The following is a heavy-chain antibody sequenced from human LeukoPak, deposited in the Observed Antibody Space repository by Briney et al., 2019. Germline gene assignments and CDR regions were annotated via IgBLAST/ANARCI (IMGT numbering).Heavy chain of an antibody. CDR3: ARGHVGSYAYYYYYGMDV. D-gene: IGHD2-8*01. J-gene: IGHJ6*02. CDR1: GGSFSGYY. Sequence: SETLSLTCAVYGGSFSGYYWSWIRQPPGKGLEWIGEINHSGSTNYNPSLRSRVTISVDTSKNQFSLKVRSVTAADTAVYYCARGHVGSYAYYYYYGMDVWGQGTTVTVSS. CDR2: INHSGST. V-gene: IGHV4-34*01.